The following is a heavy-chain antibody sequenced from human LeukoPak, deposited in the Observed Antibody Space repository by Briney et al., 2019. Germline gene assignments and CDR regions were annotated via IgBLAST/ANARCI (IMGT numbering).Heavy chain of an antibody. J-gene: IGHJ5*02. CDR1: GCTFSTYA. CDR3: AKSHSSGWYGFDP. Sequence: GGSLRLSCAASGCTFSTYAMAWVRQAPGKGLEWVSSISTTGDVTYFADSVRGRFTISRDNSKNTLYLQMNSLRAEDTASYYCAKSHSSGWYGFDPWGQGTLVTVSS. CDR2: ISTTGDVT. V-gene: IGHV3-23*01. D-gene: IGHD6-19*01.